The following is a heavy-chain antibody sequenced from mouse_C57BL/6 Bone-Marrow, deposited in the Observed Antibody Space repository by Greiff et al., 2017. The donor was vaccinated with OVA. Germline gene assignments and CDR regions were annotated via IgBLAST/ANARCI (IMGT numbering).Heavy chain of an antibody. J-gene: IGHJ2*01. Sequence: QVQLQQPGAELVMPGASVKLSCKASGYTFTSYWMHWVKQRPGQGLEWIGEIDPSDSYTNYNQKFKGKSTLTVDKSSSTAYMQLSSLTSEDSAVYYRARRRDYSYYFDYWGQGTTLTVSS. V-gene: IGHV1-69*01. CDR1: GYTFTSYW. D-gene: IGHD2-13*01. CDR2: IDPSDSYT. CDR3: ARRRDYSYYFDY.